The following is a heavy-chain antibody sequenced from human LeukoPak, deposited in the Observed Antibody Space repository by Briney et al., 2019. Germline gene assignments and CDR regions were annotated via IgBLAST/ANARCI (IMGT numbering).Heavy chain of an antibody. Sequence: SETLSLTCTVSGGSISSGGYYWSWIRQHPGKGLEWIGYIYYSGSTYYNPSLKSRVTISVDTSKNQFSLKLSSVTAADTAVYYCAREQVIFGAVPGDYYYYAMDVWGQGTTVTVSS. D-gene: IGHD3-3*01. CDR1: GGSISSGGYY. CDR2: IYYSGST. V-gene: IGHV4-30-4*08. J-gene: IGHJ6*02. CDR3: AREQVIFGAVPGDYYYYAMDV.